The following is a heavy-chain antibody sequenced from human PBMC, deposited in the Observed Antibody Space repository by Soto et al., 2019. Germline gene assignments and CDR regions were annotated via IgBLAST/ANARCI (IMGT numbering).Heavy chain of an antibody. CDR3: AREDAGGTKGIEY. Sequence: QVQLQESGPGLVKPSQTLSLTCTVSGGSISSGGYYWSWFRQHPGKGLERVGYIYYSGSTYYNPSLKSRVTISVDTSKNQFSLKLSSVTAADTAVYYCAREDAGGTKGIEYWGQGTLVTVSS. CDR2: IYYSGST. D-gene: IGHD3-16*01. V-gene: IGHV4-31*03. J-gene: IGHJ4*02. CDR1: GGSISSGGYY.